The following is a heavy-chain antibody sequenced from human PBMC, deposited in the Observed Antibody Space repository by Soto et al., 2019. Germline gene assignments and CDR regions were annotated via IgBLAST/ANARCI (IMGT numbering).Heavy chain of an antibody. CDR3: ATGPGGYYYDSSGYYLGGAFDI. CDR2: NNAANGNT. Sequence: GASVKVSCQASGYTFTSYPMHLLRQASGQGLEWMGWNNAANGNTKYSQKFQGRVTITRDTSASTAYMELSSLRSEDTAVYYCATGPGGYYYDSSGYYLGGAFDIWGKGTRVTVS. CDR1: GYTFTSYP. D-gene: IGHD3-22*01. J-gene: IGHJ3*02. V-gene: IGHV1-3*01.